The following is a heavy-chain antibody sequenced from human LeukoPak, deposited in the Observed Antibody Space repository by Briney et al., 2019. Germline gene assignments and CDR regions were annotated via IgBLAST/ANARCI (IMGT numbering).Heavy chain of an antibody. V-gene: IGHV3-9*01. CDR2: ISWNSGSI. D-gene: IGHD2-15*01. CDR1: GFTFDDYA. CDR3: AKAGYCSGGSCYRIFDY. J-gene: IGHJ4*02. Sequence: GGSLRLSCAASGFTFDDYAMHWVRQAPGKGLEWVSGISWNSGSIGYADSVKGRFTISRDNAKNSLYLQMNSLRAEDTALYYCAKAGYCSGGSCYRIFDYWGQGTLVTVSS.